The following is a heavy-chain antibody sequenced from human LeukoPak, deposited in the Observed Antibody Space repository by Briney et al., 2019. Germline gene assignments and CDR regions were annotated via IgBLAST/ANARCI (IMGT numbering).Heavy chain of an antibody. CDR3: ARGQSGEDYYDSSGSDFDY. V-gene: IGHV4-34*01. J-gene: IGHJ4*02. Sequence: SETLSLTCAVYGGSFSGYYWSWIRQPPGKGLEWIGEISHSGSTNYNPSLKSRVTISVDTSKNQFSLKLISVTAADTAVYYCARGQSGEDYYDSSGSDFDYWGQGTLVTVSS. D-gene: IGHD3-22*01. CDR2: ISHSGST. CDR1: GGSFSGYY.